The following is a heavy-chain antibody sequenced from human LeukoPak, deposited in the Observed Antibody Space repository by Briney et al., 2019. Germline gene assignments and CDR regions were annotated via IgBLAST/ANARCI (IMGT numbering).Heavy chain of an antibody. Sequence: PGGSLRLSCAASGFTFSSYAMHWVRQAPGKGLEWVAVISFDGSNKYYEDSVKGRFTISRDNSKNTLYLQMNTVRAEDTAVYYCARDKDFWSGIYGMDVWGQGTTVTVSS. CDR1: GFTFSSYA. CDR2: ISFDGSNK. D-gene: IGHD3-3*01. V-gene: IGHV3-30-3*01. CDR3: ARDKDFWSGIYGMDV. J-gene: IGHJ6*02.